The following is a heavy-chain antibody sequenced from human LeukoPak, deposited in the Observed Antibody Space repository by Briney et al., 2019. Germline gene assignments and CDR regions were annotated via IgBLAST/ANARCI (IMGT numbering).Heavy chain of an antibody. Sequence: SETLSLTCTVSGGSISSSSYYWGWISQPPGKGLEWIGSIYYSGSTYYNPSLKSRVTISVDTSKNQFSLKLSSVTAADTAVYYCARHEMSAAAGLYFDYWGQGTLVTVSS. CDR3: ARHEMSAAAGLYFDY. D-gene: IGHD6-13*01. V-gene: IGHV4-39*01. J-gene: IGHJ4*02. CDR1: GGSISSSSYY. CDR2: IYYSGST.